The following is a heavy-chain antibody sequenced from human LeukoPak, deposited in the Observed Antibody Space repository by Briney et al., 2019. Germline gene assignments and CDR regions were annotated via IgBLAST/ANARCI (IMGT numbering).Heavy chain of an antibody. J-gene: IGHJ4*02. CDR3: ARRRDYFDN. V-gene: IGHV3-11*01. CDR2: ISSSTSTI. CDR1: GFTLSDYY. Sequence: PGGSLSLSCAASGFTLSDYYMSWIRQAPGKELEWVSYISSSTSTIYYADSVRGRFTISRDNAKSSLYLQMNSLRAEDTAVYYCARRRDYFDNWGQGTLVTVSS.